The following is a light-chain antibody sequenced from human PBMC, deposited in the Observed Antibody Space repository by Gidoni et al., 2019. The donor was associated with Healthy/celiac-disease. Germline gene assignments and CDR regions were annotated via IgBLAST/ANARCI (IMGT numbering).Light chain of an antibody. CDR2: EVS. CDR3: SSYAGSNNLV. Sequence: SALTQPPSASGSHGQSVTISCTGPSSDVGGYNYVSWYQQHPGKAPKLMIYEVSKRPSGVPDRFSGSKSGNTASLTVSGLQAEDEADYYCSSYAGSNNLVFGGGTKLTVL. J-gene: IGLJ2*01. V-gene: IGLV2-8*01. CDR1: SSDVGGYNY.